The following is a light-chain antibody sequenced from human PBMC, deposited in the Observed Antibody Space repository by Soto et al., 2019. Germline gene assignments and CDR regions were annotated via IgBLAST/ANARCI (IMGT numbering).Light chain of an antibody. CDR3: NSYAGSNILV. V-gene: IGLV2-8*01. J-gene: IGLJ2*01. CDR1: SSDVGGYNY. CDR2: EVT. Sequence: QSALTQPPSASGSPGQSVTISCTGTSSDVGGYNYVSWYQQHPGKAPKLMIYEVTKRPSGVPDRFSGSKSGNTASLTVSGLQAEDAADYYCNSYAGSNILVFGGGTKLTVL.